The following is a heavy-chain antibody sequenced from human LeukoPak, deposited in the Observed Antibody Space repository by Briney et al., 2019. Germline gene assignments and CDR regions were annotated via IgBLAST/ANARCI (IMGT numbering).Heavy chain of an antibody. CDR1: GGSISSGGYY. CDR3: ARTTVVAKYFGY. J-gene: IGHJ4*02. CDR2: IYYSGST. Sequence: SETLSLTCPVSGGSISSGGYYWSWIRQHPGKGLEWIGYIYYSGSTYYNPSLKSRLTISVDTSKNQFSLKLSSVTAADTAVYYCARTTVVAKYFGYWGQGTLVTVSS. V-gene: IGHV4-31*03. D-gene: IGHD4-23*01.